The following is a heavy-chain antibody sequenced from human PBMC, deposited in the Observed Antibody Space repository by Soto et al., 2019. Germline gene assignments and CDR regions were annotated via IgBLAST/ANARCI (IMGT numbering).Heavy chain of an antibody. D-gene: IGHD2-15*01. V-gene: IGHV3-11*01. CDR1: GCTFSDYY. CDR3: ARQLGYCSGGTCFEFDY. CDR2: ISSSGKTM. Sequence: PGGSLRLSCAASGCTFSDYYMSWIRQAPGKGLEWISYISSSGKTMYYADSVKGRSTISRDNAKNSLYLQMNSLRAEDTAVYYCARQLGYCSGGTCFEFDYWGHGTLVTVSS. J-gene: IGHJ4*01.